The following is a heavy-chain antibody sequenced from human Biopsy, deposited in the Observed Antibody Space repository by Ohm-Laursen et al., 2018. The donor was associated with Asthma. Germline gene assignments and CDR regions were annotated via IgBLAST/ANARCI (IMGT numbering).Heavy chain of an antibody. CDR3: AREGVAGTHIED. Sequence: SLRLSCAASRFTYAMHCVRQAPGKGLEWVAVISYDGSSIYYADSVKCRFTISRDNSKNTLSLQMNSLTAEDTAVYYCAREGVAGTHIEDWGQGTLVAVSS. D-gene: IGHD6-19*01. CDR2: ISYDGSSI. V-gene: IGHV3-30-3*01. J-gene: IGHJ4*02. CDR1: RFTYA.